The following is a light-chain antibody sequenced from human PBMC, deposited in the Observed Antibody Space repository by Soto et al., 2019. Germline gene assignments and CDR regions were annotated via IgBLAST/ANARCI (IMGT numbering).Light chain of an antibody. J-gene: IGLJ2*01. V-gene: IGLV1-47*02. CDR3: ATWDDSLRSVI. CDR2: SKY. Sequence: QSVLTQPPSASGTPGQRVTISCSGSTSNIGSNYVYWYHQLPGTAPKLLIYSKYQRPSGVPDRFSGFTSGTSASLAISGLRSEDEADYYCATWDDSLRSVIFGGGTKLTVL. CDR1: TSNIGSNY.